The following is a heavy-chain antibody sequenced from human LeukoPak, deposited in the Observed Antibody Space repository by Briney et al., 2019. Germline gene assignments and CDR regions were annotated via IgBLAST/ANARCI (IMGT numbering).Heavy chain of an antibody. V-gene: IGHV3-7*04. CDR2: INEDGSEK. J-gene: IGHJ4*02. CDR3: ARGLRTAAGLDY. Sequence: VGSLRLSCAVSGFTFSRYWMNWVRQAPGKGLEWLANINEDGSEKHYVDSVEGRFTVSRDNGENSVFLQMNSLKVEDAAVYYCARGLRTAAGLDYWGQGTLVIASS. CDR1: GFTFSRYW. D-gene: IGHD6-13*01.